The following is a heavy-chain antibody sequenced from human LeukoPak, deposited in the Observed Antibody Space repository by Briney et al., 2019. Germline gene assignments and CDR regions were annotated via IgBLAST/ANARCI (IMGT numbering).Heavy chain of an antibody. V-gene: IGHV3-15*01. CDR2: IKSKTDGGTT. J-gene: IGHJ4*02. D-gene: IGHD3-22*01. Sequence: GGSLRLSCAASGFTFSNAWMSWVRQAPGKGLEWVGRIKSKTDGGTTDYAAPVKGRFTISRDDSKNTLYLQMNSLKTEDTAVYYCTTDHITMIVVDYYWGQGTLVTVSS. CDR3: TTDHITMIVVDYY. CDR1: GFTFSNAW.